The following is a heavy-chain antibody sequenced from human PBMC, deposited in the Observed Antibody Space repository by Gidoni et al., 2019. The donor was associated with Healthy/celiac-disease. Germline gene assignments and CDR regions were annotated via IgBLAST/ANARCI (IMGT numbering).Heavy chain of an antibody. CDR2: IYTSGGT. D-gene: IGHD5-18*01. V-gene: IGHV4-61*02. CDR3: ARDGGYSYGGGIDY. CDR1: GGSISSGSYY. J-gene: IGHJ4*02. Sequence: CTVSGGSISSGSYYWSWIRQPAGKGLEWIGRIYTSGGTNYNPSLKSRVTISVDTSKNQFSLKLSSVTAADTAVYYCARDGGYSYGGGIDYWGQGTLVTVSS.